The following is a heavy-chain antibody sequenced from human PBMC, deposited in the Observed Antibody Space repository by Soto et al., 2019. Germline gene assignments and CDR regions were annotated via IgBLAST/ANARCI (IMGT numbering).Heavy chain of an antibody. Sequence: QVQLQESGPGLVKPSETLSLTCTVSGGSINTYYWNWIRQPPGKGLEWIPYIYYNGNTDSNPSLESRVTISLDTPKNQLSLKLSSVTAADTAVYYCARGYHGYSYANFDYWGQGILVTVSS. CDR2: IYYNGNT. J-gene: IGHJ4*02. CDR1: GGSINTYY. D-gene: IGHD5-18*01. V-gene: IGHV4-59*01. CDR3: ARGYHGYSYANFDY.